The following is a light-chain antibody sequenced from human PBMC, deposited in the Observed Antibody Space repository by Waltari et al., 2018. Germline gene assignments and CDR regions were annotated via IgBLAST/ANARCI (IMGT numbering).Light chain of an antibody. V-gene: IGKV1-9*01. CDR3: QHLVRYPLS. CDR1: DDVRSY. Sequence: LLTQSPVSLSASVGDTVTLTCRASDDVRSYLAWVQQKPGRAPNLLIFGVSTLQSGVPSRFSGAGYGTDFTLTISGLQPEDSATYYCQHLVRYPLSFGGGTKVEIQ. CDR2: GVS. J-gene: IGKJ4*01.